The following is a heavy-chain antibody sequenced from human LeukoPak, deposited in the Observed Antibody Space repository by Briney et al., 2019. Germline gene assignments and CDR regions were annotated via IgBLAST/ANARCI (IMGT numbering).Heavy chain of an antibody. J-gene: IGHJ4*02. V-gene: IGHV3-23*01. Sequence: GGSLRLSCAASGFTFCNAWMSWVREAPGKGVEWVSAISGSGDSTYHADSVKGRFTISRDNSKNTLYVQMNSLRAEDTAVYYCAKGGIASPGLSNWGQGTLVTVSS. D-gene: IGHD6-13*01. CDR2: ISGSGDST. CDR1: GFTFCNAW. CDR3: AKGGIASPGLSN.